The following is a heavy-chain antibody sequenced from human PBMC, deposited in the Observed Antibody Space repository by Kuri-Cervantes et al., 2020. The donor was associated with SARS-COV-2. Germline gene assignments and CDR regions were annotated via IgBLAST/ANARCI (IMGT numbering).Heavy chain of an antibody. CDR2: IYHSGST. J-gene: IGHJ4*02. CDR3: ARNSAFSSSWPLDN. D-gene: IGHD6-13*01. Sequence: SETLSLTCTVSGGSITSSAYYWGWVRQPPGKGLEWIATIYHSGSTYYNPSLKSRVTISIDTSKNQFSLKLSSVTAADTAVYYCARNSAFSSSWPLDNWGQGILVTVSS. V-gene: IGHV4-39*01. CDR1: GGSITSSAYY.